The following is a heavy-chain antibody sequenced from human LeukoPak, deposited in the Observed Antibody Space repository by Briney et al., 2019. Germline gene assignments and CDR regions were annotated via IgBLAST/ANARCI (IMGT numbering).Heavy chain of an antibody. V-gene: IGHV3-48*01. CDR3: ARSTEWYADY. CDR1: GFTFSVYS. Sequence: GGSLRLSCAASGFTFSVYSMNWVRHAPGKGLEWISYMTSDSRTIYYADSVRGRFTISRDNAKQSLYLDLNSLRADDTAVYYCARSTEWYADYWGQGAPVTVSS. D-gene: IGHD3-3*01. CDR2: MTSDSRTI. J-gene: IGHJ4*02.